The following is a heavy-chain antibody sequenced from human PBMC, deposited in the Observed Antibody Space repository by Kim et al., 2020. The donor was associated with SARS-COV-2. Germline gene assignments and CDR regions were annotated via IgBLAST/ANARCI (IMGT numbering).Heavy chain of an antibody. CDR3: ARGRGSSPSFY. CDR2: MSISGRSI. J-gene: IGHJ4*01. CDR1: GFTVSSYE. Sequence: GGSLRLSCAASGFTVSSYEMSWVRQSPGKGLEWVSYMSISGRSIFYADAVKGRFTISRDNARNSLYLQMNSLRAEDTAVYYCARGRGSSPSFYWGQGTLVTVSS. D-gene: IGHD6-6*01. V-gene: IGHV3-48*03.